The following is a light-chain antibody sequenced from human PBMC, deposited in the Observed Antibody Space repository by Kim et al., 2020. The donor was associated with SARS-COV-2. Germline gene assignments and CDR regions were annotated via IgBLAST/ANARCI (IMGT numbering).Light chain of an antibody. J-gene: IGLJ1*01. Sequence: PGKTAPITCEGNNIGSKSVHWYRQKPGQAPVVVIYYDSDRPSGIPARFSGSNSRSTATLTISRVEAGDEADYYCQVWDDSRDHHYVFGAGTKVTVL. CDR1: NIGSKS. V-gene: IGLV3-21*04. CDR2: YDS. CDR3: QVWDDSRDHHYV.